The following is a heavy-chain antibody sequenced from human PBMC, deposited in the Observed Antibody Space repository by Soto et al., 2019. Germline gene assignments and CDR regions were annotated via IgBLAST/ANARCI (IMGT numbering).Heavy chain of an antibody. CDR1: GYTFTSYG. V-gene: IGHV1-18*01. D-gene: IGHD2-15*01. CDR3: AREGYCSGGSCYFDY. CDR2: ISAYNGNT. Sequence: ASVKVSCKASGYTFTSYGISWVRQAPGQGLEWMGWISAYNGNTNYAQKLQGRVTMTTGTSTSTAYMELRSLRSDDTAVYYCAREGYCSGGSCYFDYWGQGTLVTVSS. J-gene: IGHJ4*02.